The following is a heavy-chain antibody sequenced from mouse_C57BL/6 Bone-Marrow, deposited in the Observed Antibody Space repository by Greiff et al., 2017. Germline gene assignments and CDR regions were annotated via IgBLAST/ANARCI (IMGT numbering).Heavy chain of an antibody. D-gene: IGHD1-1*01. Sequence: QVQLQQPGAELVKPGASVKLSCKASGYTFTSYWMQWVKQRPGQGLEWIGEIDPSDSYTNYNQKFKGKATLTVDTSSSTAYMQLSSLTSEDSAVYCCDAYGSSRYWYFEVWGTGTTVTVSS. CDR1: GYTFTSYW. CDR3: DAYGSSRYWYFEV. V-gene: IGHV1-50*01. J-gene: IGHJ1*03. CDR2: IDPSDSYT.